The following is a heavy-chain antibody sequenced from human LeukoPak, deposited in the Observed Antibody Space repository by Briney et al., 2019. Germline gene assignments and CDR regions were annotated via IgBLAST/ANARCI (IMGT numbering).Heavy chain of an antibody. CDR3: ARDQGRYFDWLLLGAFDI. CDR1: GGSISSYY. J-gene: IGHJ3*02. D-gene: IGHD3-9*01. Sequence: SETLSLTCTVSGGSISSYYWSWIRQPAGKGLEWIGRIYTSGSTNYNPSLKSRVTMSVDTSKNQFSLKLSSVTAADTAVYYCARDQGRYFDWLLLGAFDIWGQGTMVTVSS. CDR2: IYTSGST. V-gene: IGHV4-4*07.